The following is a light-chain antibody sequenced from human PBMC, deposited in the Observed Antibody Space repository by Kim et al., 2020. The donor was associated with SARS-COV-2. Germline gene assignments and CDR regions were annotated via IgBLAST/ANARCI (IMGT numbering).Light chain of an antibody. J-gene: IGLJ3*02. V-gene: IGLV3-19*01. CDR2: GKN. CDR3: NSRDSSGNHLGV. CDR1: SLRSYY. Sequence: SSELTQDPAVSVALGQTVRITCQGDSLRSYYASWYPQKPGQAPVLVIYGKNNRPSGIPDRFSGSSSGNTASLTITGAQAEDEADYYCNSRDSSGNHLGVF.